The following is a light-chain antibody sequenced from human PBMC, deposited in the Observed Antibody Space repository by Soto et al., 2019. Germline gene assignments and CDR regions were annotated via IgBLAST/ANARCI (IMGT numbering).Light chain of an antibody. V-gene: IGKV1-5*03. CDR2: KAS. CDR3: QQYNSLWT. CDR1: QSISSW. J-gene: IGKJ1*01. Sequence: DIQMTQSPSTLSASVGDRVTITCRASQSISSWLAWYQQKPGKAPKLLIYKASSLESGIPSRFRGSGSGTELTLTISSLPPHYFATFYCQQYNSLWTFGQGTKVEIK.